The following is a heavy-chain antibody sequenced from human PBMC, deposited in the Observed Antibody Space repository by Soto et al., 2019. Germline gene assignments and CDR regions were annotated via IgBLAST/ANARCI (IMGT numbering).Heavy chain of an antibody. D-gene: IGHD1-1*01. CDR2: ISAYNGNR. Sequence: QVQLVQSGAEVRKPGASVKVSCKASGYIFTTFGIGWVRQAPGQGLEWMGWISAYNGNRNFAQNVRDRVTMTTDTSTNTAHMELRRLRSDDTAVYYCARDGGTGLDYWGQGTLVTVSS. CDR3: ARDGGTGLDY. V-gene: IGHV1-18*01. CDR1: GYIFTTFG. J-gene: IGHJ4*02.